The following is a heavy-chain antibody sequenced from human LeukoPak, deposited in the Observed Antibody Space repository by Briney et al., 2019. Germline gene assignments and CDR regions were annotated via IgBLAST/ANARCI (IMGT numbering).Heavy chain of an antibody. CDR3: ARALVAGVTLNALDI. D-gene: IGHD2-15*01. Sequence: PGGSLRLSCAASGFSFSSYWMHWVRQAPGKGLVWVARIQYDGSTTNYADSVKGRFTISRDNAKKTLYVQMNGLRAEDTAVYYCARALVAGVTLNALDIWGQGTMVTVSS. CDR1: GFSFSSYW. V-gene: IGHV3-74*01. J-gene: IGHJ3*02. CDR2: IQYDGSTT.